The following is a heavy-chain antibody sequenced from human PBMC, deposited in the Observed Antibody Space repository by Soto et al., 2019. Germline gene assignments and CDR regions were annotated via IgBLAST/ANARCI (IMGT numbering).Heavy chain of an antibody. CDR1: GYTFTSHG. Sequence: QVQLVQSGAEVKKPGASLKVSCRPSGYTFTSHGITWVRQGPGQGLEWMGWISAYNGNTQFAQKLQGRLTMSTDTSKSTAYKERASLISNDSAVYYCARGLYRLDVCGQGTPVTVSS. V-gene: IGHV1-18*04. J-gene: IGHJ6*02. CDR2: ISAYNGNT. CDR3: ARGLYRLDV.